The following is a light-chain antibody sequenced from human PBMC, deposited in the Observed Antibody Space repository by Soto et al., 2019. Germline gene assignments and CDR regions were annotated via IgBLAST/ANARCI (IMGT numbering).Light chain of an antibody. CDR2: GAS. CDR1: QSVSID. J-gene: IGKJ5*01. CDR3: QQYGNSPIT. V-gene: IGKV3-20*01. Sequence: EIVMTQSPATLSLSLGERATLSCRASQSVSIDLAWYQQTPGQAPRLLIYGASTRATGIPVRFSGSGSGTDFTLTISRLEPEDFAVYYCQQYGNSPITFCQGTRLEIK.